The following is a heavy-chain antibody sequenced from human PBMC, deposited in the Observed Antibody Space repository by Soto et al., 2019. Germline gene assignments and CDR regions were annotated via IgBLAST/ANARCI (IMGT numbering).Heavy chain of an antibody. D-gene: IGHD3-3*01. V-gene: IGHV3-7*03. CDR1: GFSFGTYW. CDR3: ARDVGPIAIFGEALSGYFDF. CDR2: IKQDGSER. J-gene: IGHJ4*02. Sequence: GSLRLSCAVSGFSFGTYWMSWVRQAPGKGLEWLASIKQDGSERYYLDSVKGRFTISRDNAKDSLSLQMNSLRGEDTAFYYCARDVGPIAIFGEALSGYFDFWGQGTLVTVSS.